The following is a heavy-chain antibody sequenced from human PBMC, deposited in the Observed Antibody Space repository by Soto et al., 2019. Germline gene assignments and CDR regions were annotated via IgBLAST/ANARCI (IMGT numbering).Heavy chain of an antibody. Sequence: EVQLLESGGGLVQPGGSLRLSCAASGFTFSNYAMTWVRQAPGKGLEWVSVITGSGGGTYFVDSVKGRFTISRDNSKHTVYLQMHSLRAEDTAVYYCAKRPLTAAGFDYWGQGTLVTVSS. CDR1: GFTFSNYA. D-gene: IGHD6-13*01. J-gene: IGHJ4*02. V-gene: IGHV3-23*01. CDR2: ITGSGGGT. CDR3: AKRPLTAAGFDY.